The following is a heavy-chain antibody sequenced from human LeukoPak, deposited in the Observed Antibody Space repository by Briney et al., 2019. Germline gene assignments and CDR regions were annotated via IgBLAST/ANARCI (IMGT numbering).Heavy chain of an antibody. Sequence: GGSLRLSCAASGFTFSSYSMNWVRQAPGKGLEWVSSISSSSSYIYYADSVKGRFTISRDNAKNSLYLQMNSLRAEDTAVYYCAGSGTRYYYYYMDVWGKGTTDTLSS. D-gene: IGHD3-10*01. CDR2: ISSSSSYI. CDR3: AGSGTRYYYYYMDV. CDR1: GFTFSSYS. J-gene: IGHJ6*03. V-gene: IGHV3-21*01.